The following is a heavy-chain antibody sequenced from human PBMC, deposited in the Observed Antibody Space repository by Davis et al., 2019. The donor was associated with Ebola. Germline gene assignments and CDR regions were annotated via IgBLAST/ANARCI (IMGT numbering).Heavy chain of an antibody. V-gene: IGHV2-26*01. CDR3: ARILWDSSGWYGVSFDP. J-gene: IGHJ5*02. CDR2: IFSNDEK. Sequence: SGPTLVKPTETLTLTCTVSGFSLSNARMGVSWIRQPPGKALEWLAHIFSNDEKSYSTSLKSRLTISKDTSKSQVVLTMTNMDPVDTATYYCARILWDSSGWYGVSFDPWGQGTLVTVSS. CDR1: GFSLSNARMG. D-gene: IGHD6-19*01.